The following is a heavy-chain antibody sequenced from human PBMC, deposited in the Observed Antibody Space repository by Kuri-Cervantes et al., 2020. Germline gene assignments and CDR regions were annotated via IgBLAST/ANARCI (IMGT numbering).Heavy chain of an antibody. CDR3: ARDLGGWALDGYKGYNWFDP. V-gene: IGHV3-74*01. CDR1: GFTFSSYS. Sequence: GESLKISCAASGFTFSSYSMNWVRQAPGKGLVWVSRINSDGSSTSYADSVKGRFTISRDNAKNTLYLQVNSLRAEDTAVYYCARDLGGWALDGYKGYNWFDPWGQGTLVTVSS. J-gene: IGHJ5*02. D-gene: IGHD5-24*01. CDR2: INSDGSST.